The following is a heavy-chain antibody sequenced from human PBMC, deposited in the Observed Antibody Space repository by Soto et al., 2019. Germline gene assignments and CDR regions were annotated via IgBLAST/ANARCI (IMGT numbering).Heavy chain of an antibody. CDR1: GFTFTSYS. CDR3: ARESEDLTSKFDF. Sequence: GGSLRLSCAASGFTFTSYSMNWVRQAPGKGLELVSSISSTTNYIYYGDSMKGGFTISRDNAKNSLSLEMNSLRAEDTAVYYCARESEDLTSKFDFWGQGTLVTVSS. CDR2: ISSTTNYI. J-gene: IGHJ4*02. V-gene: IGHV3-21*06.